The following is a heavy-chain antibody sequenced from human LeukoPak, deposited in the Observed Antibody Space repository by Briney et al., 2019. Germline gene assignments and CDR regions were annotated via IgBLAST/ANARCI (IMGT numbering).Heavy chain of an antibody. D-gene: IGHD3-16*01. CDR2: IYTSGST. V-gene: IGHV4-61*02. Sequence: SETLSLTCTVSGGSISSGSSYWSWIRQPAGKGLEWIGRIYTSGSTYYNPSLESRVTISVDTSKNQFSLKLTSVTAADTAVYYCARETSQKGAHYMDVWGKGTTVTISS. J-gene: IGHJ6*03. CDR1: GGSISSGSSY. CDR3: ARETSQKGAHYMDV.